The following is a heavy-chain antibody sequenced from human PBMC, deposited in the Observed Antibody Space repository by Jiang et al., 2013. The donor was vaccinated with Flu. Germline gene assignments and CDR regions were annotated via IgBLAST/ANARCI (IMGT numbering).Heavy chain of an antibody. CDR3: ARQEGYSFDY. CDR1: RFTFRNYG. D-gene: IGHD2-21*01. Sequence: VQLLESGGGVVQPGRSLRLSCAASRFTFRNYGMHWVRQAPGKGLEWVAVIWYDGSHKYYADSVKGRFTISRDNSKNTVYLQMNSLRADDTAIYYCARQEGYSFDYWGQGTLVTVSS. CDR2: IWYDGSHK. V-gene: IGHV3-33*01. J-gene: IGHJ4*02.